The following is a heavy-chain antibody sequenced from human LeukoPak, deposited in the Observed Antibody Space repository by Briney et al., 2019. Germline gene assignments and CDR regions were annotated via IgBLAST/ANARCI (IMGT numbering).Heavy chain of an antibody. Sequence: GGSLRLSCAASGFTVSSNYMSWVRQAPGKGLEWVSVIYSGGSTYYAGSVKGRFTISRDNSKNTLYLQMNSLRAEDTAVYYCARRGLDYYYMDVWGKGTTVTVSS. CDR1: GFTVSSNY. J-gene: IGHJ6*03. CDR2: IYSGGST. V-gene: IGHV3-53*01. CDR3: ARRGLDYYYMDV.